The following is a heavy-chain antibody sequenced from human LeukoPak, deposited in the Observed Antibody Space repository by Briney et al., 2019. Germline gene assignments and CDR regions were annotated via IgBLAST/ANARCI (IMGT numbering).Heavy chain of an antibody. V-gene: IGHV1-46*01. CDR3: ARDLHYYDSSGFATNAFDI. CDR1: GYTFTSYY. CDR2: INPSGGST. Sequence: ASVKVSCKASGYTFTSYYMHWVRQAPGQGLEWMGIINPSGGSTSYVQKFQGRVTMTRDTSTSTVYMELSSLRSEDTAVYYCARDLHYYDSSGFATNAFDIWGQGTMVTVSS. J-gene: IGHJ3*02. D-gene: IGHD3-22*01.